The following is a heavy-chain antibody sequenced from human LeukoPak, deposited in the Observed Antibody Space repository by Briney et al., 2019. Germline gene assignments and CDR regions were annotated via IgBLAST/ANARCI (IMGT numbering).Heavy chain of an antibody. J-gene: IGHJ3*01. Sequence: QTGGSLRLSCAASGFTFSSYWMTWVRQAPGKGLEWAANIKQDGSEKYYVDSVKGRFTISRDNTKNSLFLQMNSLRVEDTAVYYCARDRANSFWGQGTMVTVSS. CDR2: IKQDGSEK. CDR1: GFTFSSYW. D-gene: IGHD3-10*01. V-gene: IGHV3-7*03. CDR3: ARDRANSF.